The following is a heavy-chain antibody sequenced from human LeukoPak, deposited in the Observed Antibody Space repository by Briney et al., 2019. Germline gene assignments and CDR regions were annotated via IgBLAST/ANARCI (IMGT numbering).Heavy chain of an antibody. D-gene: IGHD5-18*01. Sequence: GGSLRLSCAASGFTFSSYWMSWVRQAPGKGLEWVPNIKKDGSEKYYVDSVKGRFTISRDNAKKSLYLQMNSLRAEDTAVYYCARHLSGITGYTYGRGIDYWGQGTLLTVSS. J-gene: IGHJ4*02. CDR3: ARHLSGITGYTYGRGIDY. V-gene: IGHV3-7*01. CDR2: IKKDGSEK. CDR1: GFTFSSYW.